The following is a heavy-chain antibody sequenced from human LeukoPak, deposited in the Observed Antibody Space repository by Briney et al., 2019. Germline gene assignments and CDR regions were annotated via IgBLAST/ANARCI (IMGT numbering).Heavy chain of an antibody. Sequence: GGSLTLSCAASGFTFDDFAMHWVRQAPGKGLEWVSDISWNSGSIGYADSVKGRFTTSRDNAKNSLYLQMNSLRAEDTALYYCAKGLDWFPPDYWGQGTLVTVSS. V-gene: IGHV3-9*01. CDR1: GFTFDDFA. CDR3: AKGLDWFPPDY. CDR2: ISWNSGSI. D-gene: IGHD3-9*01. J-gene: IGHJ4*02.